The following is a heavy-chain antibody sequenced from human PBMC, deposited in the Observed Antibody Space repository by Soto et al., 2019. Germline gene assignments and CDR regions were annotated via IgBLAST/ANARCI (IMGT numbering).Heavy chain of an antibody. CDR3: AKAYVLGMAAITASYYGMDV. D-gene: IGHD5-12*01. CDR1: EFIFSSYG. Sequence: GSLRLYCAAPEFIFSSYGMHWVRQHPGTGREWVEVISYDGSNKYDGDYVKGRLTITRDKSKNKIYMQMNSMRAKDTTMYYCAKAYVLGMAAITASYYGMDVWGQGT. CDR2: ISYDGSNK. J-gene: IGHJ6*02. V-gene: IGHV3-30*18.